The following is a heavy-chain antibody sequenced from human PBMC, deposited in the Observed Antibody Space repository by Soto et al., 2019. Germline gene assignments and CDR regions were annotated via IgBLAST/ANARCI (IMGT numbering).Heavy chain of an antibody. J-gene: IGHJ5*02. V-gene: IGHV1-2*02. Sequence: ASVKVSCKASGYTFTGYYMHWVRQAPGQGLEWMGWINPNSGGTNYAQKFQGRVTMTRDTSISTAYMELSRLRSDDTAVYYCARVRGFVVPAENWFDPWGQGTLVTVSS. CDR2: INPNSGGT. CDR1: GYTFTGYY. D-gene: IGHD2-2*01. CDR3: ARVRGFVVPAENWFDP.